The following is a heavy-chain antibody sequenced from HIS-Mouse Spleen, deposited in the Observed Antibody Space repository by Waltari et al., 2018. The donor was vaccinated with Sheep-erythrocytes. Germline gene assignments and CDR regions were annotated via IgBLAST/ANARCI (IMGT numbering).Heavy chain of an antibody. CDR2: ISSSSSYI. CDR1: GFTFSSYS. J-gene: IGHJ4*02. D-gene: IGHD7-27*01. V-gene: IGHV3-21*01. Sequence: ESGGVLVKPGGSLRLSCAASGFTFSSYSMNWVRQAPGKGLEWVSSISSSSSYIYYADSMKGRFTISRDNAKNSLYLQMNSLRAEDTAVYYCARDAPHGDPFDYWGQGTLVTVSS. CDR3: ARDAPHGDPFDY.